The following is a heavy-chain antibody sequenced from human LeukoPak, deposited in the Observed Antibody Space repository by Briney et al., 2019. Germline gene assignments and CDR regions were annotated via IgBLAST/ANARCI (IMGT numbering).Heavy chain of an antibody. V-gene: IGHV4-38-2*01. J-gene: IGHJ6*03. CDR2: IYHSGST. Sequence: SETLSLTCAVSGYSISSGYYWGWIRQPPGKGLEWIGSIYHSGSTYYNPSLKSRVTISVDTSKNQFSLKLSSVTAADTAVYYCARLADSGTSSNNYYYYMDVWGKGTTVTVSS. CDR3: ARLADSGTSSNNYYYYMDV. CDR1: GYSISSGYY. D-gene: IGHD2-2*01.